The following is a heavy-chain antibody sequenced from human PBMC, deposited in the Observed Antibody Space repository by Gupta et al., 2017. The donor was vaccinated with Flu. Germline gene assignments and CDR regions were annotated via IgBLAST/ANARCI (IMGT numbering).Heavy chain of an antibody. CDR1: GFSFSNYG. J-gene: IGHJ6*02. Sequence: QEEVVESGGGVVQPGRSLRLACAAFGFSFSNYGMHWVRQAPGKGLEWVAVISYDGSNKYYADSVKGRFTISRDNSKNMLYLQMNSLRTEDTAVYHCAKDWKWNYNNYGMNVWGQGTTVTVSS. CDR2: ISYDGSNK. CDR3: AKDWKWNYNNYGMNV. V-gene: IGHV3-30*18. D-gene: IGHD1-7*01.